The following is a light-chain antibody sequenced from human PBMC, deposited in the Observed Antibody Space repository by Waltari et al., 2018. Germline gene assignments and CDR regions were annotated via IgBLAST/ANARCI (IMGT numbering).Light chain of an antibody. CDR2: EGS. CDR1: SGDVGSYNL. Sequence: QSALTQPASVSGSPGQSITISCTGTSGDVGSYNLVSWYHQHPGKAPKLMIYEGSNRPSGISHRFSGSKSGNTASLTISGLQAEDEADYYCCSYAVGAIYVFGTGTKVTVL. V-gene: IGLV2-23*01. J-gene: IGLJ1*01. CDR3: CSYAVGAIYV.